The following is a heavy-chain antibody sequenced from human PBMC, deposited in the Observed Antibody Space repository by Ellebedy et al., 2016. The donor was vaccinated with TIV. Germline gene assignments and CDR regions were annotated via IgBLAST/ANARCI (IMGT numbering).Heavy chain of an antibody. V-gene: IGHV3-43D*03. CDR2: ISWDGGST. D-gene: IGHD5-18*01. CDR3: AKDSRPDTAMVGSFDY. Sequence: GESLKISXAASGFTFDDYAMHWVRQAPGKGLEWVSLISWDGGSTYYADSVKGRFTISRDNSKNSLYLQMNSLRAEDTALYYCAKDSRPDTAMVGSFDYWGQGTLVTVSS. J-gene: IGHJ4*02. CDR1: GFTFDDYA.